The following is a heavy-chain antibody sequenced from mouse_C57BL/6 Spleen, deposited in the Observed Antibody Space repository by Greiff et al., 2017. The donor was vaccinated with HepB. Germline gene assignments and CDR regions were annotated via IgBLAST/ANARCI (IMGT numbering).Heavy chain of an antibody. V-gene: IGHV1-82*01. J-gene: IGHJ1*03. CDR1: GYAFSSSW. CDR3: ARCPMTTGVATHWYFDV. D-gene: IGHD1-1*01. CDR2: IYPGDGDT. Sequence: QVQLQQSGPELVKPGASVKISCKASGYAFSSSWMNWVKQRPGKGLEWIGRIYPGDGDTNYNGKFKGKATLTADKSSSTAYMQLSSLTSEDSAVYFCARCPMTTGVATHWYFDVWGTGTTVTVSS.